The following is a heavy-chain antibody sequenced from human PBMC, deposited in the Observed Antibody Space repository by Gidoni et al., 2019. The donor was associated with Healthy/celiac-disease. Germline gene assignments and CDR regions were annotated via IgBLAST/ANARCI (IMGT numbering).Heavy chain of an antibody. CDR2: ISSSSSYI. V-gene: IGHV3-21*01. Sequence: EVQLVESGGGLVKPGGSLRLSCAASGFTFSSYSMNWVRQAPGKGLEWVSSISSSSSYIYYADSVKGRFTISRDNAKNSLYLQMNSLRAEDTAVYYCARDSHSSGYPKFDYWGQGTLVTVSS. CDR3: ARDSHSSGYPKFDY. D-gene: IGHD3-22*01. CDR1: GFTFSSYS. J-gene: IGHJ4*02.